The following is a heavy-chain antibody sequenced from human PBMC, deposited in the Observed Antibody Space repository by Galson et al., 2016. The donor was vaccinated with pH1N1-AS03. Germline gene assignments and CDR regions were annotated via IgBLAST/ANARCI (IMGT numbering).Heavy chain of an antibody. Sequence: SVKVSCKASGYTFTNYDINWVRQAPGQGLEWMGWMNPDTGNAGYAEKFQGRVTMTRNTSISTAYMELSSLRSEDTAVYYFARAPTKYYEILTGYYRVWFDPWGQGTLVAVSS. V-gene: IGHV1-8*01. CDR1: GYTFTNYD. CDR3: ARAPTKYYEILTGYYRVWFDP. CDR2: MNPDTGNA. D-gene: IGHD3-9*01. J-gene: IGHJ5*02.